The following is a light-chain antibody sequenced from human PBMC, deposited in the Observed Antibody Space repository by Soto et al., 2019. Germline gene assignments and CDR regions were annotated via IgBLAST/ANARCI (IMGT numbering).Light chain of an antibody. CDR2: DAS. Sequence: EIVMTQSPATLSVSPGERATLSCRASQTIRSNLAWYQQKPGQPPRLLIYDASTRATDIPARFTGSGSGTEFTLTISSLQSEDFAVFYCQQYNNWPPTWTFGQGTKVDVK. CDR3: QQYNNWPPTWT. J-gene: IGKJ1*01. V-gene: IGKV3-15*01. CDR1: QTIRSN.